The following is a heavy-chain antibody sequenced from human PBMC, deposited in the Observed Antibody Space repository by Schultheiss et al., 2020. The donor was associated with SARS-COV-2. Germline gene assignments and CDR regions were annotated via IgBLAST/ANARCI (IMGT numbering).Heavy chain of an antibody. CDR3: ARGRCRSSTSCYIGSWAQWFDP. D-gene: IGHD2-2*02. V-gene: IGHV4-39*07. CDR2: INHSGST. Sequence: SETLSLTCTVSGGSISSSSYYWSWIRQPPGKGLEWIGEINHSGSTNYNPSLKSRVTISVDTSKNQFSLKLSSVTAADTAVYYCARGRCRSSTSCYIGSWAQWFDPWGQGTLVTVSS. CDR1: GGSISSSSYY. J-gene: IGHJ5*02.